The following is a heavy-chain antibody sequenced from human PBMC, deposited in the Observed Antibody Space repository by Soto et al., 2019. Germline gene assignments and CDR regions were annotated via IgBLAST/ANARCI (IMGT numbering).Heavy chain of an antibody. Sequence: SDTMSLTCNVSGGPISSRDYYWSCIRQHPGKGLEWIGYIYHNGNTHYNPSLKSRVTISLDTSKNQFSLDLSSVSAADTAVYYCASEGSESYSFDHWGQGALVTVS. V-gene: IGHV4-31*03. CDR2: IYHNGNT. J-gene: IGHJ4*02. D-gene: IGHD3-10*01. CDR3: ASEGSESYSFDH. CDR1: GGPISSRDYY.